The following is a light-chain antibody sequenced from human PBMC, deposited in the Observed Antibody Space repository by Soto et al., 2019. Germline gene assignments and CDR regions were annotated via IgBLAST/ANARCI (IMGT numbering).Light chain of an antibody. J-gene: IGKJ4*01. V-gene: IGKV3-11*01. Sequence: IVLTQFPATLSLSPGDGATLSCRASQSVSSYLAWYHQKRGQAPRLLIYDSLNRATGIPARFGGSGSGPDFSLIISSLEPEDLAAYYCQQRSVWPLAFGGGTKVEIK. CDR2: DSL. CDR3: QQRSVWPLA. CDR1: QSVSSY.